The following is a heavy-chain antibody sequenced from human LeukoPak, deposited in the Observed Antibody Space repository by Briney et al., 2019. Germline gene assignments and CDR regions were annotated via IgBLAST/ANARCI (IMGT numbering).Heavy chain of an antibody. V-gene: IGHV3-21*06. CDR2: ISSSSSSYI. D-gene: IGHD3-10*01. CDR1: GFTFSSYS. CDR3: ARDRDGIALIRDRTYYYMDV. J-gene: IGHJ6*03. Sequence: GGSLRLSCAASGFTFSSYSMNWVRQAPGKGLECVSSISSSSSSYISYADSVKGRFTISRDNAKNSLYLQMNSLRAEDTAVYYCARDRDGIALIRDRTYYYMDVWGKGTTVTVSS.